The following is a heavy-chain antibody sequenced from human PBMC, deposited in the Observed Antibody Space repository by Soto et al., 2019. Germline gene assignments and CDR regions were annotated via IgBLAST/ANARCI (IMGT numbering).Heavy chain of an antibody. CDR1: GYTFSSYT. CDR2: ISPYNGNT. J-gene: IGHJ4*02. CDR3: ARADYGVDDY. D-gene: IGHD3-16*01. Sequence: QLVQSGPEVKKPGASVKVSCKASGYTFSSYTISWVRQAPGQGLEWMGWISPYNGNTKYTQKLKGRLTMTTDTSTSTAYMELRSLRSDDTAVYYCARADYGVDDYWGQGTLVTVSS. V-gene: IGHV1-18*01.